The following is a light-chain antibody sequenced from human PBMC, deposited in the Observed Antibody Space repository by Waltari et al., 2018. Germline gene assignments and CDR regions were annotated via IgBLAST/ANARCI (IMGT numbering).Light chain of an antibody. CDR1: SSDIGGYVF. CDR2: DVN. Sequence: QSTLTQPASVSGSRGQTITISCPGTSSDIGGYVFVSWYQQFPGKAPKLIIYDVNNRPSGGSDRFSGFKSGNTASLTISGLQPEDEAEYYCSSYTSTNTHVVFGGGTKLTVL. V-gene: IGLV2-14*03. CDR3: SSYTSTNTHVV. J-gene: IGLJ2*01.